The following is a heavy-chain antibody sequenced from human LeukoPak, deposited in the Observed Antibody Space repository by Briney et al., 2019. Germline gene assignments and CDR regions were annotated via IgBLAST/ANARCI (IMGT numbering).Heavy chain of an antibody. CDR1: GFTFSNYA. Sequence: GGSLRLSCAASGFTFSNYAMSWVRQAPGKGLEWVSIIYSGGSIYYADSVKGRFTISRDNSKNTLYLQMNSLRAEDTAVYYCARGRPPYYYDSSGFREAFDYWGQGTLVTVSS. D-gene: IGHD3-22*01. CDR3: ARGRPPYYYDSSGFREAFDY. V-gene: IGHV3-66*01. CDR2: IYSGGSI. J-gene: IGHJ4*02.